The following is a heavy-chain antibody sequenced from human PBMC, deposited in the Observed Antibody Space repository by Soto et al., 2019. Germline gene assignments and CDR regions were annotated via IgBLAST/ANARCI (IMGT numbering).Heavy chain of an antibody. Sequence: PVGSLRLSGAASGFTFSSYGMHWVRQARGKGLEWVAVISYDGSNKYYADSVKGRFTISRDNSKNTLYLQMNSLRAEDTAVYYCAKGLYQPLPHYYYYGMDVWGQGTTVTVSS. J-gene: IGHJ6*02. D-gene: IGHD2-2*01. CDR2: ISYDGSNK. V-gene: IGHV3-30*18. CDR1: GFTFSSYG. CDR3: AKGLYQPLPHYYYYGMDV.